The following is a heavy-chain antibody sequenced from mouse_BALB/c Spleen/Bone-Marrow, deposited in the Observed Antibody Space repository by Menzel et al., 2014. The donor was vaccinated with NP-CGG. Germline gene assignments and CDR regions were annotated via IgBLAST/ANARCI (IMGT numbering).Heavy chain of an antibody. CDR2: INNNGGST. D-gene: IGHD1-1*01. V-gene: IGHV5-6-3*01. J-gene: IGHJ1*01. CDR3: ARVYGWYFDV. Sequence: EVKVVESGGGLVQPGGSLKLSCVASGFTFSSYGMSWVRRTPDKRLELVATINNNGGSTYYPDSVKGQFTTSRDNAKNTLYLQMSSLKSEDTAMYYCARVYGWYFDVWGAGTTVTVSS. CDR1: GFTFSSYG.